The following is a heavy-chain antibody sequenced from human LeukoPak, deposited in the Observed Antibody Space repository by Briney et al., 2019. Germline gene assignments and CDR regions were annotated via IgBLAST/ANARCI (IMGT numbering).Heavy chain of an antibody. Sequence: ASVKVSCTASGYTFTSYGISWVRQAPGQGLEWMGWISAYNGNTNYAQKLQGRVTMTTDTSTSTAYMELRSLRSDDTAVYYCARNEVVPAATPFDYWGQGTLVTVSS. J-gene: IGHJ4*02. CDR1: GYTFTSYG. D-gene: IGHD2-2*01. CDR3: ARNEVVPAATPFDY. V-gene: IGHV1-18*04. CDR2: ISAYNGNT.